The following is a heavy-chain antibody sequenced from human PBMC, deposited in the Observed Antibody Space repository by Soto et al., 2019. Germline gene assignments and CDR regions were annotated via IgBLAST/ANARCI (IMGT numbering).Heavy chain of an antibody. CDR3: ARDVLCGVRYYYYGMDV. V-gene: IGHV1-18*01. CDR1: GYTFTSYG. D-gene: IGHD3-10*01. CDR2: IIAYNGNT. J-gene: IGHJ6*02. Sequence: ASVKVSCKASGYTFTSYGISWVRQAPGQGLEWMGWIIAYNGNTNYAQKLQGRVTMTTDTSTSTAYMELRSLRSDDTAVYYCARDVLCGVRYYYYGMDVWGQGTMVTVSS.